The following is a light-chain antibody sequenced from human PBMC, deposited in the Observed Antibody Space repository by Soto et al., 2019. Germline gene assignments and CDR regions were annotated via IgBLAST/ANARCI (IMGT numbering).Light chain of an antibody. Sequence: DIQMTQSPSTLSASVGDRVTITCRASQSISSWLAWYQQKPGKAPKLLIYKASSLESGVPSRFSGSGSGTEFTLTVSSLQPDEFATYYCQQYTSYPWTFGQGTKVGIK. CDR1: QSISSW. CDR2: KAS. V-gene: IGKV1-5*03. J-gene: IGKJ1*01. CDR3: QQYTSYPWT.